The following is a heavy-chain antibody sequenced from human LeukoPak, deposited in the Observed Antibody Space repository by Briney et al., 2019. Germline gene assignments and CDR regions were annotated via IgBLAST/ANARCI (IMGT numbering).Heavy chain of an antibody. V-gene: IGHV5-51*01. J-gene: IGHJ4*02. CDR2: IYPGDSDT. CDR1: GYSFTSYW. D-gene: IGHD6-19*01. Sequence: GESLKTSCKGSGYSFTSYWIGWVRQMPGKDLEWMGIIYPGDSDTRYSPSFQGQVTISADKSISTAYLQWSSLKASDTAMYYCARRGIAVAGGYYFDYWGQGTLVTVSS. CDR3: ARRGIAVAGGYYFDY.